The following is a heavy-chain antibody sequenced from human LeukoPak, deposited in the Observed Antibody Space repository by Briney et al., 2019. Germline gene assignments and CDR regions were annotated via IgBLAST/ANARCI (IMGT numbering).Heavy chain of an antibody. D-gene: IGHD4-23*01. J-gene: IGHJ4*02. CDR2: MYHSGST. CDR3: ARHFDPNYGGYSAFDY. Sequence: PSETLSLTCTVSGGSISSSSYYWGGIRQPPGKGLEWIGSMYHSGSTYYNPSLKSRVTISVDTSKSQFSLKLSSVTAADTAVYYCARHFDPNYGGYSAFDYWGQGTLVTVSS. CDR1: GGSISSSSYY. V-gene: IGHV4-39*01.